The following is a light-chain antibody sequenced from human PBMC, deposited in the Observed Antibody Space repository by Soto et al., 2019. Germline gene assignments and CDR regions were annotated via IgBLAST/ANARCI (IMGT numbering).Light chain of an antibody. CDR1: QSVSSSY. Sequence: EIVMTQSPGTLSLSPGERATLSCRASQSVSSSYLAWYQQKPGQAPRLLVNGVSSRATGIPDRFSGSGSGTDFTLTISRLQPEDFAAYYCQHCGRLPWTFGQGTKVEVK. CDR2: GVS. J-gene: IGKJ1*01. CDR3: QHCGRLPWT. V-gene: IGKV3-20*01.